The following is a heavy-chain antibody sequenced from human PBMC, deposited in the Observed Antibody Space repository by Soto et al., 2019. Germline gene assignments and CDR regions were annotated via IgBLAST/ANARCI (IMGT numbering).Heavy chain of an antibody. CDR2: ISPIFNIT. J-gene: IGHJ6*02. Sequence: QVQLVQSGSEVKRTGSSVKVSCKSPGNTFSSYTINWVRQATGQGVGWMGGISPIFNITNNAQLLRGRIPITANKSTGTAYMELDSLTSEATALYFCGRDWMNLLTSYYGMAVWGPGTAVTASS. V-gene: IGHV1-69*17. CDR1: GNTFSSYT. CDR3: GRDWMNLLTSYYGMAV. D-gene: IGHD1-1*01.